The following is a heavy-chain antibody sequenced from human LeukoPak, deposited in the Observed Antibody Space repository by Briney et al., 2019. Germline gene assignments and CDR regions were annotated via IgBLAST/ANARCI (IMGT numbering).Heavy chain of an antibody. CDR1: GFTFDDYA. J-gene: IGHJ4*02. CDR2: INENGDIA. CDR3: AKARWEPNFDY. D-gene: IGHD1-26*01. V-gene: IGHV3-43*02. Sequence: SWGSLRLSCAASGFTFDDYAMHWVRQGPGRSLEWVSLINENGDIAYYGDSVRGRFTVSRDNAKNSLYLQMNSLTTEDTALYYCAKARWEPNFDYWGQGTLVTVSS.